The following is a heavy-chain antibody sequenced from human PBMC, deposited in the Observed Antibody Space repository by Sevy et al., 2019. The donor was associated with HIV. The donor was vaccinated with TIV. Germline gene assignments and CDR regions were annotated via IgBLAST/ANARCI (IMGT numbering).Heavy chain of an antibody. CDR2: LSYDGSNK. V-gene: IGHV3-30-3*01. D-gene: IGHD3-16*01. J-gene: IGHJ6*04. CDR1: GFTFSSYA. CDR3: ARDGVDV. Sequence: GGSLRLSCAASGFTFSSYAMHWVRQAPGKGLEWVAVLSYDGSNKYYADSVKGRFTISRDNSKNTLYLQMNSLRAEDTAVYYCARDGVDVWGKGTTVTVSS.